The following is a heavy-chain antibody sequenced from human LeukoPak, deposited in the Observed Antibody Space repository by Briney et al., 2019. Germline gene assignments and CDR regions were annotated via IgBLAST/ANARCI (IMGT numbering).Heavy chain of an antibody. J-gene: IGHJ4*02. CDR2: IHYSGLT. CDR3: ARDPPEDEWNSFDY. CDR1: GGSVSGYY. V-gene: IGHV4-59*02. D-gene: IGHD3-3*01. Sequence: PSETLSLTCTVSGGSVSGYYCNWIRQPPGKGLEWIGFIHYSGLTVYSPSLQSRFTMSVDTSRNQFSLELRSVSAADTALYYCARDPPEDEWNSFDYWGQGTLVTVSS.